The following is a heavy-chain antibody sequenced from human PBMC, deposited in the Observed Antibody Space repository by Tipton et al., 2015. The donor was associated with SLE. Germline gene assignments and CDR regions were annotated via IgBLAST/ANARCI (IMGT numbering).Heavy chain of an antibody. CDR3: ARERRDRGASHPYFDF. V-gene: IGHV3-48*03. D-gene: IGHD4/OR15-4a*01. CDR2: ISSNSSST. J-gene: IGHJ4*02. CDR1: GFVFINYE. Sequence: SLRLSCAASGFVFINYEMAWVRQAPGKGLEWVSSISSNSSSTYYADSVKGRFTISRDNAKNSLHLHMNRLRAEDTALYYCARERRDRGASHPYFDFWGLGTLVFVSS.